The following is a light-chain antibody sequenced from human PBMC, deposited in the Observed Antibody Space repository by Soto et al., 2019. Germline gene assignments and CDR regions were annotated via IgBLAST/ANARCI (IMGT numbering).Light chain of an antibody. CDR3: QQYGSLPWT. Sequence: EIVFTQSPGTLSFSPGEKATLSCRAIQSVSSNYLAWYQQKPGQAPRPLIYGASSRAIGIPDRFSGSGSGTDFTLTISRLEPEDFAVYYCQQYGSLPWTFGQGTKV. CDR1: QSVSSNY. J-gene: IGKJ1*01. CDR2: GAS. V-gene: IGKV3-20*01.